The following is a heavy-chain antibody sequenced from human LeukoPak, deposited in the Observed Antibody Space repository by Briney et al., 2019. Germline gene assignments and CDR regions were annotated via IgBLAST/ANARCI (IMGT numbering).Heavy chain of an antibody. J-gene: IGHJ6*03. CDR1: GFTSSNYW. Sequence: PGGSLRLSCAASGFTSSNYWMSWVRQAPGKGLEWVANIKQDGSERYYVDSVKGRFTISRDNAKNSLSLQMNSLRVEDTAVYYCARNREYYYYMDVWGKGTTVTVSS. V-gene: IGHV3-7*01. CDR3: ARNREYYYYMDV. D-gene: IGHD1-26*01. CDR2: IKQDGSER.